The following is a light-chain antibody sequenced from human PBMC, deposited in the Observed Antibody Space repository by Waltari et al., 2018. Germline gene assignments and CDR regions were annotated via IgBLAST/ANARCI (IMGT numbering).Light chain of an antibody. Sequence: QSALTQPRSVSGPPGQSVTLSCPGTSSDVGGDSYVPWNQQYPGKAPKLMIYDSRERPSGVPDRFSGSKSGNTASLTISGLQAEDEADYYCCSYAGSYTYVVFGGGTKLTVL. V-gene: IGLV2-11*01. CDR3: CSYAGSYTYVV. CDR1: SSDVGGDSY. J-gene: IGLJ2*01. CDR2: DSR.